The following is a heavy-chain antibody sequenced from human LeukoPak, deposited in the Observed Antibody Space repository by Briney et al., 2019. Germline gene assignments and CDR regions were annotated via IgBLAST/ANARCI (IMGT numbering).Heavy chain of an antibody. CDR2: ISGGGGSI. CDR1: GFTFSSYV. CDR3: AKDIAAAAFFDS. V-gene: IGHV3-23*01. D-gene: IGHD6-13*01. Sequence: GGSLRLSCAASGFTFSSYVMSWVRQAPGKGLEWVSAISGGGGSIYYADSVKGRFTISRDNSKNSLYLQMNSLRTDDTALYYCAKDIAAAAFFDSWGHGTLVTVSS. J-gene: IGHJ4*01.